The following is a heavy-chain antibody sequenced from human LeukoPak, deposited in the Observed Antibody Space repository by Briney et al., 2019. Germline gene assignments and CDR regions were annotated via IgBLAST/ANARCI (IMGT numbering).Heavy chain of an antibody. D-gene: IGHD3-10*01. V-gene: IGHV4-4*07. CDR2: IYTSGST. CDR3: ARPDNYGSGSTD. J-gene: IGHJ4*02. CDR1: GGSISSYY. Sequence: SETLSLTCTISGGSISSYYWNWIRQPAGKGLEWIGRIYTSGSTNYNPSLKSRVTLSVDTSKNQFSLKLSSVTAADTAVYYCARPDNYGSGSTDWGQGTLVTVSS.